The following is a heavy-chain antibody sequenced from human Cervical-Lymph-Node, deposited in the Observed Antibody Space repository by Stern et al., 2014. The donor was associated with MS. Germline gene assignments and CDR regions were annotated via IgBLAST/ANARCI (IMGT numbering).Heavy chain of an antibody. CDR1: GFTLTSHS. J-gene: IGHJ4*02. CDR2: ISSSSSYI. V-gene: IGHV3-21*01. CDR3: ARDAPKITMMDY. Sequence: VTLEESGGSLVKPGGSLRLSCAASGFTLTSHSMNWVRQAPGKGLAWVSSISSSSSYIYYADSVKGRITISRDNAQKQLYLQMNSLRAEDTAVYYCARDAPKITMMDYWGQGTLVTVSS. D-gene: IGHD3-22*01.